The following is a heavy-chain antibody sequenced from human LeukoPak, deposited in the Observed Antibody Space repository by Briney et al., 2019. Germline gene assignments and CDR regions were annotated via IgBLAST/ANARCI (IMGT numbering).Heavy chain of an antibody. CDR3: ARAGRDYDFWSGYPGTYYYYGMDV. Sequence: GGSLRLSCAASGFTFSSYDMHWVRQATGKGLEWVSAIGTAGDTYYPGSVKGRFTISRENAKNSLYLQMNSLRAGDTAVYYCARAGRDYDFWSGYPGTYYYYGMDVWGQGTTVTVSS. CDR2: IGTAGDT. D-gene: IGHD3-3*01. V-gene: IGHV3-13*01. J-gene: IGHJ6*02. CDR1: GFTFSSYD.